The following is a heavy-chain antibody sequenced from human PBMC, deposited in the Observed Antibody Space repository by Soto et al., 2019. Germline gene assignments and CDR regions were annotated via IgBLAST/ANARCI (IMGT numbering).Heavy chain of an antibody. D-gene: IGHD6-13*01. CDR1: VFTFSSYA. CDR2: ISGSGGST. J-gene: IGHJ6*02. Sequence: LRLSCAASVFTFSSYAMSWVRQAPGKGLEWVSAISGSGGSTYYADSVKGRFTISRDNSKNTLYLQMNSLRAEDTAVYYCAKALRSRYSSSPWGYYYGMDVWGQGTTVTVSS. V-gene: IGHV3-23*01. CDR3: AKALRSRYSSSPWGYYYGMDV.